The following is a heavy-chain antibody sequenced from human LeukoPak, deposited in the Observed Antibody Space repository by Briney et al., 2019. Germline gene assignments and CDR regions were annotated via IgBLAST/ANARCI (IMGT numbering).Heavy chain of an antibody. J-gene: IGHJ3*02. D-gene: IGHD1-26*01. CDR2: IRYDGSNK. CDR1: GFTFSSYG. V-gene: IGHV3-30*02. Sequence: PGGSLRLSCAASGFTFSSYGMHWVRQAPGKGREWVAFIRYDGSNKYYADSVKGRFTISRDNSKNTLYLQMNSLRAEDTAVYYCAKGVVGATSVDAFDIWGQGTMVTVSS. CDR3: AKGVVGATSVDAFDI.